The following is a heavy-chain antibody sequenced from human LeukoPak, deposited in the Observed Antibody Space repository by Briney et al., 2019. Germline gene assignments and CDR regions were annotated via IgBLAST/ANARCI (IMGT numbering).Heavy chain of an antibody. Sequence: SETLSLTCTVSGGSISSSNYYWGWIRQPPGKGLEWIGSIYYSGSTYYSPSLKSRVTISVDTSKNQFSLKLSSVTAADTAVYYCARVSRDGYNWNIDYWGQGTLVTVSS. D-gene: IGHD5-24*01. CDR3: ARVSRDGYNWNIDY. V-gene: IGHV4-39*07. CDR2: IYYSGST. J-gene: IGHJ4*02. CDR1: GGSISSSNYY.